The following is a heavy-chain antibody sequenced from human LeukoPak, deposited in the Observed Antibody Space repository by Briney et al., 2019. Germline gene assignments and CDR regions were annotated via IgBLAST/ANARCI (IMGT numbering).Heavy chain of an antibody. V-gene: IGHV1-3*01. J-gene: IGHJ4*02. CDR1: GYTFTSYD. D-gene: IGHD1-26*01. CDR2: INAGNGNT. CDR3: AREEEWELLFDY. Sequence: ASVKVSCKASGYTFTSYDINWVRQATGQGLEWMGWINAGNGNTKYSQKFQGRVTITRDTSASTAYMELSGLRSEDTAVYYCAREEEWELLFDYWGQGTLVTVSS.